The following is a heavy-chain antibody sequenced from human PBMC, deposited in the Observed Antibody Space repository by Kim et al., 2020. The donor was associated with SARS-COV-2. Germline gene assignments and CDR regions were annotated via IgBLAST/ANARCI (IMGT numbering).Heavy chain of an antibody. D-gene: IGHD4-17*01. Sequence: EFAATVKGRFTISRDTSKNSLSLQMNSLKAEDTGVYYCARAADYGGNSDSWGQGTLVTVSS. V-gene: IGHV3-72*01. J-gene: IGHJ4*02. CDR3: ARAADYGGNSDS.